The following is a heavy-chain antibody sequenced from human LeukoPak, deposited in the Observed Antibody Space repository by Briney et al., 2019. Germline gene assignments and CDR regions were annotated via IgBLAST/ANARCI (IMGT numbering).Heavy chain of an antibody. V-gene: IGHV3-23*01. CDR1: GFTFDNYA. J-gene: IGHJ4*02. CDR3: TKVFWGLTLFSSDY. D-gene: IGHD3-16*01. CDR2: ISGSGGST. Sequence: GGSLRLSCAASGFTFDNYAMTWVRQGPGKGLEWIATISGSGGSTYYADSVKGRFTIFRDNSKNMVFLQMSGLRAEDTALYYCTKVFWGLTLFSSDYWGQGTLVTVSS.